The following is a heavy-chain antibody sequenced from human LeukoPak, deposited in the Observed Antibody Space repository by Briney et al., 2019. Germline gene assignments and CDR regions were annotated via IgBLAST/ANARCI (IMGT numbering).Heavy chain of an antibody. CDR2: IYYSGST. CDR1: GGSIRSYY. Sequence: SETLSLTCTVSGGSIRSYYWSWIRQPPGKGLEWIAYIYYSGSTNYNPSLKSRVTISVDTSKNQFPLKLSSVTAADTAVYYCARPQPGYSSSWYGRKLFNWFDPWGQGTLVTVSS. J-gene: IGHJ5*02. D-gene: IGHD6-13*01. V-gene: IGHV4-59*12. CDR3: ARPQPGYSSSWYGRKLFNWFDP.